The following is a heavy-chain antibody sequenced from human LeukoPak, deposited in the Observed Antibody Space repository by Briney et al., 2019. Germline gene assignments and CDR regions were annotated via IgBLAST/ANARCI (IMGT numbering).Heavy chain of an antibody. Sequence: PGGSLTLSCAVSGFTSSNAWMSWVRQAPGKGLEWVGGIKSKTDGGTRDYAAPVKGRFTISRDDSKNTLYLQMNSLKTEDTAVYYCTTFDYAAFLIWGQGTMVTVSS. CDR3: TTFDYAAFLI. D-gene: IGHD4/OR15-4a*01. V-gene: IGHV3-15*01. J-gene: IGHJ3*02. CDR1: GFTSSNAW. CDR2: IKSKTDGGTR.